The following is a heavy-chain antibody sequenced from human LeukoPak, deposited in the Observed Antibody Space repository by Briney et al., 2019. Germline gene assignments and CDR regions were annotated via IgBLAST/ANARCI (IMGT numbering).Heavy chain of an antibody. CDR3: ATHDYLGAFDI. J-gene: IGHJ3*02. CDR2: ISAYSGNT. Sequence: GASVKVSCKASGYPFTSYGINWVRQAPGQGLEWMGWISAYSGNTNYAQKLQGRVTMTTDTSTSTAYMELRSLRSDDTAVYYCATHDYLGAFDIWGQGTMVTVSS. D-gene: IGHD2/OR15-2a*01. V-gene: IGHV1-18*01. CDR1: GYPFTSYG.